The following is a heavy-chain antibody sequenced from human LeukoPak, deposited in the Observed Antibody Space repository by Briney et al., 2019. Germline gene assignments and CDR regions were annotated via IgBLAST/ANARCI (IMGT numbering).Heavy chain of an antibody. J-gene: IGHJ5*02. CDR2: IYYSGST. V-gene: IGHV4-39*07. CDR3: ARDGRGAYYDFWSGKNWFDP. Sequence: SETLSLTCTVSGGSIGSSSYYWGWIRQPPGKGLEWIGSIYYSGSTYYNPSLKSRVTISVDTSKNQFSLKLSSVTAADTAVYYCARDGRGAYYDFWSGKNWFDPWGQGTLVTVSS. CDR1: GGSIGSSSYY. D-gene: IGHD3-3*01.